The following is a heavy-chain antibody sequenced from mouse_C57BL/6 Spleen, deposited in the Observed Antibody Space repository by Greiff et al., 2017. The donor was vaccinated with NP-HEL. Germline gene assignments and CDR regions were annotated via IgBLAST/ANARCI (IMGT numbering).Heavy chain of an antibody. CDR1: GYTFTSYW. CDR2: IHPNSGST. J-gene: IGHJ3*01. Sequence: QVQLKQPGAELVKPGASVKLSCKASGYTFTSYWMHWVKQRPGQGLEWIGMIHPNSGSTNYNEKFKSKATLTVDKSSSTAYMQLSSLTSEDSAVYYCAGGSFSAWFAYWGQGTLVTVSA. CDR3: AGGSFSAWFAY. V-gene: IGHV1-64*01.